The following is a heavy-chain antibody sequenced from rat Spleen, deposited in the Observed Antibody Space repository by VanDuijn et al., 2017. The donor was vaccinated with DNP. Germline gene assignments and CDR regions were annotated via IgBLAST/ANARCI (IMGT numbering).Heavy chain of an antibody. D-gene: IGHD4-3*01. V-gene: IGHV5-22*01. CDR2: IGSDGYAP. J-gene: IGHJ2*01. CDR3: VRWNSGHFDY. CDR1: GFTFSDYN. Sequence: EVQLVESGGDLLQPGGSLRLSCAASGFTFSDYNMAWVRQAPKRGLEWVAYIGSDGYAPYYGVSVKGRFTISRDNAKSTLYLQMNSLRSEDMATYYCVRWNSGHFDYWGQGVMVTVSS.